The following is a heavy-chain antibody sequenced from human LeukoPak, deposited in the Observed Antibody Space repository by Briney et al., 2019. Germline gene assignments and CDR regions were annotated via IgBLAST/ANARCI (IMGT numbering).Heavy chain of an antibody. J-gene: IGHJ6*03. CDR3: ARGGAVAATPNYYYYYMDV. CDR2: INPSGDST. Sequence: GASVKVSCKASGDTFTSYYMHWVRQAPGQGLEWMGLINPSGDSTSYAQKFQGRVTMTRDTSISTAYMELSRLRSDDTAVYYCARGGAVAATPNYYYYYMDVWGKGTTVTVSS. CDR1: GDTFTSYY. V-gene: IGHV1-46*01. D-gene: IGHD2-15*01.